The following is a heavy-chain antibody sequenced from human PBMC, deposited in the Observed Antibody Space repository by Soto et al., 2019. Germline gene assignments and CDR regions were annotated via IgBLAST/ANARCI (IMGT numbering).Heavy chain of an antibody. J-gene: IGHJ6*02. CDR2: IYYSGST. D-gene: IGHD2-2*01. V-gene: IGHV4-39*01. Sequence: SETLSLTCTVSGGSISSSSYYWGWIRQPPGKGLEWIGSIYYSGSTYYNPSLKSRVTISVDTSKNQFSLKLSSVTAADTAVYYCARLSGYCSSTSCYGIWGGLYKYGMDVWGQGTTVTVSS. CDR3: ARLSGYCSSTSCYGIWGGLYKYGMDV. CDR1: GGSISSSSYY.